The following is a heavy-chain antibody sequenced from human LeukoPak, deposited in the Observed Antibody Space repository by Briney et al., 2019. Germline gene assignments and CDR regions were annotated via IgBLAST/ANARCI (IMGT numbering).Heavy chain of an antibody. CDR2: IYHSGST. Sequence: SETLSLTCAVSRYSISSGYYWGWIRQPPGKGLEWIGSIYHSGSTYYNPSLKSRVTISVDTSKNQFSLKLSSVTAADTAVYYCVYVVVPAAQAAYDFDYWGQGTLVTVSS. D-gene: IGHD2-2*01. CDR3: VYVVVPAAQAAYDFDY. V-gene: IGHV4-38-2*01. CDR1: RYSISSGYY. J-gene: IGHJ4*02.